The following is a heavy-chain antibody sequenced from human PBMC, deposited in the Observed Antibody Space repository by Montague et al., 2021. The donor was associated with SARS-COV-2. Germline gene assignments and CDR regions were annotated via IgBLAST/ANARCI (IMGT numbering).Heavy chain of an antibody. J-gene: IGHJ5*02. V-gene: IGHV4-34*01. CDR2: INHSGST. CDR1: GGSFSGYY. CDR3: ARWDPQTLTLIGLRGKSASDH. D-gene: IGHD4-23*01. Sequence: SETLSLTCAVYGGSFSGYYWTWIRQSPGKGLEWIAEINHSGSTNYNFDPSLRSRVTISVDTSKSQFSLTLTSVTAADTGVYYCARWDPQTLTLIGLRGKSASDHWSQGTLVTVSS.